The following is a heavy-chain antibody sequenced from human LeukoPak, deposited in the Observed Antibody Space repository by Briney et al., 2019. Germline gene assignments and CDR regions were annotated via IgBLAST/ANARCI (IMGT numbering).Heavy chain of an antibody. V-gene: IGHV4-59*08. CDR2: IYYTGKI. Sequence: PLETLSLSCAVSGGSINSHYWGWIRQPPGKGLQWIGDIYYTGKINYNPSLKSRVTITLDTSKDHLSLNLTSVLAADTAIYYCVRRDTGWNYFDYWGQGILVTVSS. CDR3: VRRDTGWNYFDY. J-gene: IGHJ4*02. CDR1: GGSINSHY. D-gene: IGHD6-19*01.